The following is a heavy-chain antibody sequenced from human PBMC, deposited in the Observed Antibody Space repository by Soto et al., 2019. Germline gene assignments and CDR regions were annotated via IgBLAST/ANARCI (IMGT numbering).Heavy chain of an antibody. V-gene: IGHV3-30-3*01. CDR3: ARVFRVNMIILLNPPDF. D-gene: IGHD3-22*01. J-gene: IGHJ4*02. CDR1: GFTFSSYA. Sequence: GGSLRLSCAASGFTFSSYAMHWVRQAPGKGLEWVAVISYDGNNKYYADSVKGRFTISRDNSKNTLYLHMNSLRPEDTAVYYCARVFRVNMIILLNPPDFWGQGTLVTVAS. CDR2: ISYDGNNK.